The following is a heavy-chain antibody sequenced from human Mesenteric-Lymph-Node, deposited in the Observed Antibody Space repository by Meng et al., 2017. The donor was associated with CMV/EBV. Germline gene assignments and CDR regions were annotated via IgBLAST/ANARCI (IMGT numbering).Heavy chain of an antibody. V-gene: IGHV1-18*01. Sequence: SGYTFSSFGINWVRQATGQGLEWMGWISTYSGETNYALKLQGRVTMTRDTSTNIAYMELRDLTSDDTGVYYCARTQPFGSGSGNWFDPWGQGTLVTVSS. D-gene: IGHD3-10*01. J-gene: IGHJ5*02. CDR2: ISTYSGET. CDR1: GYTFSSFG. CDR3: ARTQPFGSGSGNWFDP.